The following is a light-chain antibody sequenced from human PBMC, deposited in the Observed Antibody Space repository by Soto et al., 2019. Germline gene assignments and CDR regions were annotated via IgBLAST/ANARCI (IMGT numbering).Light chain of an antibody. CDR1: QSVSSSY. J-gene: IGKJ5*01. CDR3: QQYGNAPIT. V-gene: IGKV3-20*01. CDR2: GAS. Sequence: EIVMTQSPGTLSLSPGERATLSCRASQSVSSSYLAWYQQKPGQAPRLLIYGASSRATGIPDRFSGSGSGTDFTLSISRLEVEDFAVYHCQQYGNAPITFGQGTRLENK.